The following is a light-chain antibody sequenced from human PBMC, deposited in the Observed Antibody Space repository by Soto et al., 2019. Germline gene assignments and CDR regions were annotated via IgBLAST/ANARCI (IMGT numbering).Light chain of an antibody. CDR2: TDN. J-gene: IGLJ3*02. CDR1: SSNIGSNT. Sequence: QSVRTQPPSASGTSGQRFAISCSGSSSNIGSNTVNWYQQLPGTAPKLLIYTDNRRPSGVPDRFSGSKSGTSASLAISGLQSEDEADYHCAAWDDSLNGWVFGGGTKLTVL. CDR3: AAWDDSLNGWV. V-gene: IGLV1-44*01.